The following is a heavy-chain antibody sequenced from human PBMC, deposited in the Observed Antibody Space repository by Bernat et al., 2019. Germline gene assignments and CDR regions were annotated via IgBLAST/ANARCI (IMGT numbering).Heavy chain of an antibody. J-gene: IGHJ4*02. D-gene: IGHD3-22*01. V-gene: IGHV6-1*01. CDR2: TYYRSQWHY. CDR3: TRTRSGANGGDY. CDR1: GDTVSSINAA. Sequence: QIQLHQSGPGLLRPSQILSLTCAISGDTVSSINAAWDWIRQSPSRGLEWLGRTYYRSQWHYDYAASVKSRITVNPDTSKNQFSLQLRSVTPDDTAIYYCTRTRSGANGGDYWGQGTLVTVSS.